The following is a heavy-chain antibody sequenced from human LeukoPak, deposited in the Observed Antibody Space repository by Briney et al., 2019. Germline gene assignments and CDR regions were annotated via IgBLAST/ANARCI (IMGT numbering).Heavy chain of an antibody. D-gene: IGHD3-10*01. Sequence: SETLSLTCTVSGGSISSYYWSWIRQHPGKGLEWIGYIYYSGSTSYNPSLKSRVTISVDTSKNQFSLKLSSVTAADTAVYYCARHGSGSYYAFYFDYWGQGTLVTVSS. CDR1: GGSISSYY. CDR2: IYYSGST. CDR3: ARHGSGSYYAFYFDY. J-gene: IGHJ4*02. V-gene: IGHV4-59*08.